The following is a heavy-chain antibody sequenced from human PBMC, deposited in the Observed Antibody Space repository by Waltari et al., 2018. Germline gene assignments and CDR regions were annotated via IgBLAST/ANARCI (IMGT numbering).Heavy chain of an antibody. J-gene: IGHJ4*02. CDR3: ASLLTGD. Sequence: QLQVQESGPGLVEPSETLSLTCTVSGGAITTTNYYWGWIRQPPGKGLEWIGSIYYNGNTYYNPSLKSRVTISADTSKNQFSLNLNSVTAADTAVYYCASLLTGDWGQGVLVTVSS. V-gene: IGHV4-39*01. CDR2: IYYNGNT. CDR1: GGAITTTNYY. D-gene: IGHD3-9*01.